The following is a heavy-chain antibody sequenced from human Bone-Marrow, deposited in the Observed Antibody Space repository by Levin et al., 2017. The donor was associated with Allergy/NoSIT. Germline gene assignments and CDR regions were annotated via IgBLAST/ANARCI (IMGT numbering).Heavy chain of an antibody. V-gene: IGHV4-38-2*01. CDR3: ARKVEEQLLGFDY. CDR2: IYHSGST. CDR1: GYSISSGYY. J-gene: IGHJ4*02. Sequence: SQTLSLTCAVSGYSISSGYYWGWIRQPPGKGLEWIGSIYHSGSTYYNPSLKSRVTISVDTSKNQFSLKLSSVTAADTAVYYCARKVEEQLLGFDYWGQGTLVTVSS. D-gene: IGHD2-2*01.